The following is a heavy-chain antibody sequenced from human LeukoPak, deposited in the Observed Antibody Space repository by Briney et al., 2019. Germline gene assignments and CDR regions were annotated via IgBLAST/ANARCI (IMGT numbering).Heavy chain of an antibody. CDR1: GGSISSSNW. CDR3: AREFSYYDSSGYYYVGYFDY. D-gene: IGHD3-22*01. CDR2: IYHSGST. J-gene: IGHJ4*02. Sequence: SETLSLTCAVSGGSISSSNWWSWVRQPPGKGLEWIGEIYHSGSTNYNPSLKSRVTISVDKSKNQFSLKLSSMTAADTAVYYCAREFSYYDSSGYYYVGYFDYWGQGTLVTVSS. V-gene: IGHV4-4*02.